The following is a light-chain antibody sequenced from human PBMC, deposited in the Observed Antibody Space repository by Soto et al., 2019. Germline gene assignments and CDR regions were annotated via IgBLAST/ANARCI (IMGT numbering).Light chain of an antibody. J-gene: IGKJ4*02. CDR2: CAS. CDR1: QSVSRN. Sequence: EIVMTQSPATLSVSPGERATLSCRASQSVSRNLAWYQQKPGQAPRPLIYCASTRATGIPARFSGSESGTDFTITIRSPQDADFAVYYCKQYTNWPHLTCEGAPEVEIK. V-gene: IGKV3-15*01. CDR3: KQYTNWPHLT.